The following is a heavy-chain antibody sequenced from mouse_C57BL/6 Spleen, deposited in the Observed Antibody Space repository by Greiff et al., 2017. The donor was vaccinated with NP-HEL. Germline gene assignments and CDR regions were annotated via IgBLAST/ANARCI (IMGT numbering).Heavy chain of an antibody. V-gene: IGHV5-4*01. Sequence: EVQRVESGGGLVKPGGSLKLSCAASGFTFSSYAMSWVRQTPEKRLEWVATISDGGSYTYYPDNVKGRFTISRDNAKNNLYLQMSHLKSEDTAMYYWARDWGDYDNYAMDYWGQGTSVTVSS. D-gene: IGHD2-4*01. J-gene: IGHJ4*01. CDR1: GFTFSSYA. CDR3: ARDWGDYDNYAMDY. CDR2: ISDGGSYT.